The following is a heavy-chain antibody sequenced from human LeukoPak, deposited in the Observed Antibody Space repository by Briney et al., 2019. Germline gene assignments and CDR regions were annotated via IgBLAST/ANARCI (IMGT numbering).Heavy chain of an antibody. V-gene: IGHV4-59*01. CDR2: IHYSGRT. J-gene: IGHJ4*02. CDR3: AKTPDLQLSFPQFDS. Sequence: SETLSLTCTVSNGPMSSYYWIWTPESPEKGLVGIGYIHYSGRTNYNPSLKSRLSMSIDTSKNQFSLNLSSVTAADTAVYFCAKTPDLQLSFPQFDSWGQGTLVTVSS. CDR1: NGPMSSYY. D-gene: IGHD3-16*02.